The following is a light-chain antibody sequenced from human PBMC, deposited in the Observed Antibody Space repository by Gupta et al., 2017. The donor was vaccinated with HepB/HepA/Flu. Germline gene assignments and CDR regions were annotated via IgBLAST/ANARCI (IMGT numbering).Light chain of an antibody. V-gene: IGLV2-14*03. CDR3: SSYTSSTYFDV. J-gene: IGLJ3*02. Sequence: QSALTQPASVSGSPGQSITISCTGTNNDVGAYNFVSWYQQHPGKAPKLIIYDVTKRPSGVSKRFSGSKSGNTASLIISGLQAEDEADYYCSSYTSSTYFDVFGGGTKLTVL. CDR2: DVT. CDR1: NNDVGAYNF.